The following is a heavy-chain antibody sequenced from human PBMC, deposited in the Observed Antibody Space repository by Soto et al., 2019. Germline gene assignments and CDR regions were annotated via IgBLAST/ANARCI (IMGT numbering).Heavy chain of an antibody. D-gene: IGHD1-26*01. V-gene: IGHV1-3*01. Sequence: QVQLVQSGAEVKKPRASVKVSCNPSGYAFTSYTMHWVRQAPGQGLEWMGWINADNGDSIYSQKFQGRVTITRDTSASIAYMELSSLRSEDTAVYYCARDTGSGLRVEPGIFEYWGQGTLVTVSS. J-gene: IGHJ4*02. CDR1: GYAFTSYT. CDR3: ARDTGSGLRVEPGIFEY. CDR2: INADNGDS.